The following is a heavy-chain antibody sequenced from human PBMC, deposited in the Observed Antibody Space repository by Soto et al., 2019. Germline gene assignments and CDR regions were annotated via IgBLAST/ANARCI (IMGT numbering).Heavy chain of an antibody. CDR1: GASISSAAYY. J-gene: IGHJ4*01. CDR2: ISYSGYT. D-gene: IGHD3-16*02. Sequence: PSETLSLTCTVSGASISSAAYYWSWIRQRPGEGLEWIGFISYSGYTFQSPSLKSRLLLSVATSKNQFSLELSFVTAADTAVYYCARGPTPSWSSYRFSYFDSWGPGSLVTVSS. CDR3: ARGPTPSWSSYRFSYFDS. V-gene: IGHV4-31*03.